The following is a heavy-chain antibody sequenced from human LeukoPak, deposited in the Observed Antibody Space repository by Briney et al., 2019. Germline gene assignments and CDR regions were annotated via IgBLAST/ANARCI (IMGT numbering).Heavy chain of an antibody. D-gene: IGHD1-26*01. J-gene: IGHJ3*02. Sequence: GESLKISCKGSGYFFTTYWIGWVRQMPGKGLELMGIIYPGDSDTRYSPSFQGQVTISADKSISTAYLQWSSLKASDTAIYYCARRSAPGIAFDIWGQGTVVTVSS. V-gene: IGHV5-51*01. CDR3: ARRSAPGIAFDI. CDR2: IYPGDSDT. CDR1: GYFFTTYW.